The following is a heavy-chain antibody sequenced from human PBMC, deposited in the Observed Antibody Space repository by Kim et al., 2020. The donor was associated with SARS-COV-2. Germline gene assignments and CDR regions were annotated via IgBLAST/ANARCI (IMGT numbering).Heavy chain of an antibody. Sequence: ASVKVSCKASGYTFTSYYMHWVRQAPGQGLEWMGIINPGGSTSYAQKFQGRVTMTRDTSTSTVYMELSSLRSEDTAVYYCARRYGGTSDYWGQGTLVTVS. CDR3: ARRYGGTSDY. J-gene: IGHJ4*02. CDR1: GYTFTSYY. CDR2: INPGGST. D-gene: IGHD2-15*01. V-gene: IGHV1-46*01.